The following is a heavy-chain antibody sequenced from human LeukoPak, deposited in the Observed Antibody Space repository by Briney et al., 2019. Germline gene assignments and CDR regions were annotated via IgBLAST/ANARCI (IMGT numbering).Heavy chain of an antibody. V-gene: IGHV3-53*01. CDR2: IYSGGST. CDR3: AICESEVGPPRVS. Sequence: QAGGSLRLSCSASCFTVNNKLMTWVRQAPGKGLEWVSLIYSGGSTDYADSVKGRFTISRHISKNTLYLQMNSLRAEDTAVQYCAICESEVGPPRVSWGQGNLVTVSS. D-gene: IGHD5/OR15-5a*01. CDR1: CFTVNNKL. J-gene: IGHJ5*02.